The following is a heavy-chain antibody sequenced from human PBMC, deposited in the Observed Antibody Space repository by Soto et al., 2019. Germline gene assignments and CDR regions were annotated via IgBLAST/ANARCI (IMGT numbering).Heavy chain of an antibody. CDR1: GYTFTSYA. CDR2: INAGNGNA. Sequence: GGSVKVSCKASGYTFTSYAMHWVRQAPGQRLEWMGWINAGNGNAKYSQKFQGRVTITRDTSASTAYMELSSLRSEDTAVYYCARSIVATIPAHYYYYYGMDVWGQGTTVTVSS. J-gene: IGHJ6*02. D-gene: IGHD5-12*01. CDR3: ARSIVATIPAHYYYYYGMDV. V-gene: IGHV1-3*01.